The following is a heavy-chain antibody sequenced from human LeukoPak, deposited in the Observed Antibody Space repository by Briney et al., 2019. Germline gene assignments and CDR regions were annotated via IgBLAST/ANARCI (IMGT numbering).Heavy chain of an antibody. D-gene: IGHD2-21*01. CDR3: AKTHCGGGSCDKFDS. CDR1: GASISTYF. J-gene: IGHJ5*01. V-gene: IGHV4-4*07. Sequence: KTSETLSLTCTVSGASISTYFWSWIRQPAGKRMEWIGRVYASATTYYNPSLRSRVTLSIDTSKNQFSLSLNSVTAADTAVYYCAKTHCGGGSCDKFDSWGQGILVTVSS. CDR2: VYASATT.